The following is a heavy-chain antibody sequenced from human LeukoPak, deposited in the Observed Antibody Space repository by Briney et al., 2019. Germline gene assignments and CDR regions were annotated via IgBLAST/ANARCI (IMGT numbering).Heavy chain of an antibody. Sequence: PGKSLRLSCAASGFTFRSYAMHWVRQAPGKGLEWVAVISYDGSNKYYADSVKGRFTISRDNSKNTLYLQMNSLRAEDTAVYYCAKDPRRYSRTGGYFDYWGQGTLVTVSS. J-gene: IGHJ4*02. CDR1: GFTFRSYA. D-gene: IGHD6-13*01. V-gene: IGHV3-30*18. CDR3: AKDPRRYSRTGGYFDY. CDR2: ISYDGSNK.